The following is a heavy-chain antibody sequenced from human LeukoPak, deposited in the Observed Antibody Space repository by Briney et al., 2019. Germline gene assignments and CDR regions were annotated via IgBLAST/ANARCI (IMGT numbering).Heavy chain of an antibody. D-gene: IGHD3-22*01. J-gene: IGHJ4*02. CDR1: GYTFTGYY. CDR3: ARESKSYYYDSSGYPELDY. Sequence: GASVKVSCKASGYTFTGYYMHWVRQAPGQGLEWMGWINPNSGGTNYAQKFQGRVTMTRDTSISTAYMELSRLRSDDTAVYYCARESKSYYYDSSGYPELDYWGQGTLVTVSS. V-gene: IGHV1-2*02. CDR2: INPNSGGT.